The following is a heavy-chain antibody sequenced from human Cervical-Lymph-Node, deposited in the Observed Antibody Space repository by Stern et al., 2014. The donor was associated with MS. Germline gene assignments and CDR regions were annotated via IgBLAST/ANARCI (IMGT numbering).Heavy chain of an antibody. CDR2: IDTDTGNP. CDR3: AREAWPNVDY. Sequence: QDQLVQSGSELQEPGASVKVSCWASGYSFTTYGINWVRQAPGQGLEWMGYIDTDTGNPTYAQDFRGRFVFSSDTSVRAAYLQIISLKAEDTAVYYCAREAWPNVDYWGQGTLVTVSS. CDR1: GYSFTTYG. J-gene: IGHJ4*02. V-gene: IGHV7-4-1*02.